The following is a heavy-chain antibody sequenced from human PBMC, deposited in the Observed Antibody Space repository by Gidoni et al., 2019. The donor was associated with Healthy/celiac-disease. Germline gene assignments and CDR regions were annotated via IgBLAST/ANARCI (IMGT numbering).Heavy chain of an antibody. V-gene: IGHV3-11*05. J-gene: IGHJ3*02. D-gene: IGHD3-10*01. CDR1: GFTFRYYY. CDR2: ISSSSSDT. Sequence: QVQLVESGGGLVNPGGSLRLSCAASGFTFRYYYMSWIRQAPGKGLEWVSYISSSSSDTNDADSVKGRFTISRDNAKNSLYLQMNSLRAEDTAVYYCARVRDEVLWFGESLGAFDIWGQGTMVTVSS. CDR3: ARVRDEVLWFGESLGAFDI.